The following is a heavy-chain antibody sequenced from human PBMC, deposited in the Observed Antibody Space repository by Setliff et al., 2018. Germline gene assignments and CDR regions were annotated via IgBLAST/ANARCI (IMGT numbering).Heavy chain of an antibody. D-gene: IGHD5-12*01. CDR2: IYPDDSDT. J-gene: IGHJ4*02. CDR1: GYSFTSHW. V-gene: IGHV5-51*01. Sequence: GESLKIYCKGSGYSFTSHWTAWVRQMPGKGLEWMGIIYPDDSDTGYSPSVQGPFTISADKSISTAYLQWSSLKASDTAIYYCARHRVGNSGYAIPILDFWGQGALVTVSS. CDR3: ARHRVGNSGYAIPILDF.